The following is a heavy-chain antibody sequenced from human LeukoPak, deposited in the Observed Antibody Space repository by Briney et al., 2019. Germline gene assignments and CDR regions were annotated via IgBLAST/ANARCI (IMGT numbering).Heavy chain of an antibody. D-gene: IGHD3-9*01. J-gene: IGHJ4*02. CDR2: ISWDGSNT. V-gene: IGHV3-43D*03. Sequence: PGGSLRLSCAASGFTFDDYAMHWVRQAPGKGLEWVSLISWDGSNTYYADSVKGRFTISRDNSKNSLHLQMNSLRAEDTALYYCAKETGYYGGGFDYWGQGTLVTVSS. CDR1: GFTFDDYA. CDR3: AKETGYYGGGFDY.